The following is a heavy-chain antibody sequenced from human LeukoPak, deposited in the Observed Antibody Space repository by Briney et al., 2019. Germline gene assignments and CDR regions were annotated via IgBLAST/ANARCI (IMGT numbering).Heavy chain of an antibody. CDR3: ARLRPYYYYMDV. CDR1: GYTFTTSW. D-gene: IGHD3-10*01. Sequence: GESLKISCTGSGYTFTTSWIAWVRQMPGKGLEWMGIMFPSDSDTRYNPSFQGHFTISADKSVNTAYLQWSSLKASDTAMYYCARLRPYYYYMDVWGKGTTVTVSS. J-gene: IGHJ6*03. CDR2: MFPSDSDT. V-gene: IGHV5-51*01.